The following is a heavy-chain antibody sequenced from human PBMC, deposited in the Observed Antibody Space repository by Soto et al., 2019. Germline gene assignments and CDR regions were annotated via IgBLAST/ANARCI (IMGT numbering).Heavy chain of an antibody. CDR3: ARAPGVTMVRGVLIPWAYYYYGMDV. CDR2: TYYRSKWYN. D-gene: IGHD3-10*01. Sequence: SQTLSLTCAISGDSVSSNSAAWNWIRQSPSRGLEWLGRTYYRSKWYNDYAASVKSRITINPDTSKNQFSLQLNSVTPEDTAVYYCARAPGVTMVRGVLIPWAYYYYGMDVWGQGTTVTVSS. CDR1: GDSVSSNSAA. V-gene: IGHV6-1*01. J-gene: IGHJ6*02.